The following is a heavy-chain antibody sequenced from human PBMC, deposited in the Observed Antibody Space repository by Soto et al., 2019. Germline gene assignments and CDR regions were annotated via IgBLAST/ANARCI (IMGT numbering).Heavy chain of an antibody. CDR3: AKDRRPNYYYGMDV. V-gene: IGHV3-30*18. J-gene: IGHJ6*02. CDR1: GFTFSSYG. Sequence: QVQLVESGGGVVQPGRSLRLSCAASGFTFSSYGMHWVRQAPGKGLEWVAVTSYDGSNKYYAGSVKGRFTISRDNSKNTLYLQMNSLRAEDTAVYYCAKDRRPNYYYGMDVWGQGTTVTVSS. CDR2: TSYDGSNK. D-gene: IGHD6-25*01.